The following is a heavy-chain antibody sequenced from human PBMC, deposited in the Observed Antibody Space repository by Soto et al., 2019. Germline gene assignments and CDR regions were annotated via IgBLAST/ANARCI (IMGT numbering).Heavy chain of an antibody. CDR2: IKSKTDGGTT. CDR3: TTDQGEEYDFWSGYHPNYYYGMDV. V-gene: IGHV3-15*01. CDR1: GFTFSNAW. D-gene: IGHD3-3*01. Sequence: PGGSLRLSCAASGFTFSNAWMSWVRQAPGKGLEWVGRIKSKTDGGTTDYAAPVKGRFTISRDDSKNTLYLQMNSLKTEDTAVYYCTTDQGEEYDFWSGYHPNYYYGMDVWGQGTTVTVSS. J-gene: IGHJ6*02.